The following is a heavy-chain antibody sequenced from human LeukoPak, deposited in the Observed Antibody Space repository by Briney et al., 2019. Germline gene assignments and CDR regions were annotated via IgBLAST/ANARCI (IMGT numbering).Heavy chain of an antibody. CDR2: ISYDGSNK. CDR1: GFTFSSYA. J-gene: IGHJ4*02. Sequence: GGSLRLSCAASGFTFSSYAMHWVRQAPGKGLEWVAVISYDGSNKYYADSVKGRFTISRDNSKDTLYLQMNSLRAEDTAVYYCAKVEYTTSWYGVGSLDYWGQGTLVTVSS. CDR3: AKVEYTTSWYGVGSLDY. V-gene: IGHV3-30-3*01. D-gene: IGHD6-13*01.